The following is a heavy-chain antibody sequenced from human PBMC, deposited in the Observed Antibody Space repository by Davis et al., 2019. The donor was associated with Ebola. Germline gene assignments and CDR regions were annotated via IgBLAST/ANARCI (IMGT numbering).Heavy chain of an antibody. CDR3: ARNIIVVPTGLFGSYNYYGMDV. CDR1: GGSISSYY. Sequence: SETLSLTCTVSGGSISSYYWSWIRQPPGKGLEWIGYIYYSGSTNHNPSLKSRVTISVDTSKNQFSLKLSSVTAADAAVYYCARNIIVVPTGLFGSYNYYGMDVWGQGTTVTVSS. V-gene: IGHV4-59*12. D-gene: IGHD2-2*01. J-gene: IGHJ6*02. CDR2: IYYSGST.